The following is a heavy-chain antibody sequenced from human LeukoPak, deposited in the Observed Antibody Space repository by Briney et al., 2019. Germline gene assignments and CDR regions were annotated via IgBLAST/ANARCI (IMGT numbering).Heavy chain of an antibody. V-gene: IGHV4-4*02. CDR2: IYHSGST. Sequence: SGTLSLTCAVSGGSISSSNWWSWVRQPPGKGLEWIGEIYHSGSTNYNPSLKSRVTISVDKSKNQFSLRLSSVTAADTAVYYCARYGGMWELPNWFDPWGQGTLVTVSS. D-gene: IGHD1-26*01. J-gene: IGHJ5*02. CDR3: ARYGGMWELPNWFDP. CDR1: GGSISSSNW.